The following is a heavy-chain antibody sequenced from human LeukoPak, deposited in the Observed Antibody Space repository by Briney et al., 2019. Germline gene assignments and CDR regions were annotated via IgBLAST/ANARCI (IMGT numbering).Heavy chain of an antibody. Sequence: GGSLRLSCAASGLNFNDYDMDWVRQAPGKGPEWVAVIWDDGSNKYYAESVKGRFAISRDNSKSTLFLQMNSLRAEDTALYYCAKDLHYYVAMDVWGQGTAVTVSS. D-gene: IGHD3-10*02. J-gene: IGHJ6*02. CDR3: AKDLHYYVAMDV. CDR2: IWDDGSNK. CDR1: GLNFNDYD. V-gene: IGHV3-33*06.